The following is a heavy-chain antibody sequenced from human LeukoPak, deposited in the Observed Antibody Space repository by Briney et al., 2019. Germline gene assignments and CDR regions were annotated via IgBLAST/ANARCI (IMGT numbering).Heavy chain of an antibody. J-gene: IGHJ6*02. CDR3: ARDYSPGMDV. V-gene: IGHV3-53*04. D-gene: IGHD5-18*01. Sequence: GGSLRLSCAASGFTVSSNYMSWVRQAPGKGPEWVSVIYSGGSTYYADSVKGRFTISRHNSKNTLYLQMNSLRAEDTAVYYCARDYSPGMDVWGQGTTVTVSS. CDR1: GFTVSSNY. CDR2: IYSGGST.